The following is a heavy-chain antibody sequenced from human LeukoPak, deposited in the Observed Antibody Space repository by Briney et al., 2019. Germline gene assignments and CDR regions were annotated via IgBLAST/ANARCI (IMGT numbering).Heavy chain of an antibody. CDR1: GFTFSSYW. J-gene: IGHJ5*02. V-gene: IGHV3-7*01. CDR2: IKQDGSEK. CDR3: ARARIYGSAPFDP. Sequence: SGGSLRLSCAAAGFTFSSYWMSWVRQAPGKGLASVANIKQDGSEKYYVDSVKGRFTISRDNAKNSLYLQMNSLRAEDTAVYYCARARIYGSAPFDPWGQGTLVTVSS. D-gene: IGHD3-10*01.